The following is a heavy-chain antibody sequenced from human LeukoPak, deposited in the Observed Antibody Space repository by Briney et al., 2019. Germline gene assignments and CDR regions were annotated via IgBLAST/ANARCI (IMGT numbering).Heavy chain of an antibody. CDR2: ISGSGDYT. V-gene: IGHV3-23*01. D-gene: IGHD6-13*01. Sequence: PWGSLRLSCAASGFTFSNYGMSWVRQAPGKGLEWVSAISGSGDYTYYADSVKGRFTISRDNSKNTLYLQMNSLRAEDTAVYFCAKVGATAGTLRIEYFQHWGQGTLVTVSS. CDR1: GFTFSNYG. CDR3: AKVGATAGTLRIEYFQH. J-gene: IGHJ1*01.